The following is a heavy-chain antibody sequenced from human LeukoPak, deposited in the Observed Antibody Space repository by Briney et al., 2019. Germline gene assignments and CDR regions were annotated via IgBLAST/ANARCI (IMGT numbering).Heavy chain of an antibody. CDR2: INPNNGGT. Sequence: ASVKVSCKASGYTCTGYYMHWVRQAPGQGLEWMGWINPNNGGTHYAQKFQGRVTMTRGTSISTAYMELSRLRSDDTAVYYCAREPGDGGYDNFDYWGQGTLVTISS. CDR1: GYTCTGYY. V-gene: IGHV1-2*02. CDR3: AREPGDGGYDNFDY. D-gene: IGHD5-12*01. J-gene: IGHJ4*02.